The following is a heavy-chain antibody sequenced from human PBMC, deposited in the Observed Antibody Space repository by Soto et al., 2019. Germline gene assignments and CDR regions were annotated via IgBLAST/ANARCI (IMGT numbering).Heavy chain of an antibody. D-gene: IGHD2-8*01. CDR2: ISGYNGDA. Sequence: QGQLVQSGAEVKMPGASVKVSCKASGYTFTRYGISWVRQAPGQGLQWMGWISGYNGDANYAQRFQGRVSITVDPSTXTAYMELRTLTSDDTAVYYCAKNGQPPYYYYGLDVWGQGTTVTVSS. J-gene: IGHJ6*02. CDR3: AKNGQPPYYYYGLDV. V-gene: IGHV1-18*01. CDR1: GYTFTRYG.